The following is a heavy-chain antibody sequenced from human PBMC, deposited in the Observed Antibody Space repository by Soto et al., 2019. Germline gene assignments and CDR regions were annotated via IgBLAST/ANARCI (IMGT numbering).Heavy chain of an antibody. CDR1: GGSISSGDYY. J-gene: IGHJ3*02. Sequence: QVQLQESGPGLVKPSQTLSLTCTVSGGSISSGDYYWSWIRQPPGKGLEWIGYIYYSGSTYSNPSLKSRVTISVDTSKNQFSLKLSSVTAADTAVYYCARAPPLKYTYGLRGAFDIWGQGTMVTVSS. V-gene: IGHV4-30-4*01. CDR3: ARAPPLKYTYGLRGAFDI. CDR2: IYYSGST. D-gene: IGHD5-18*01.